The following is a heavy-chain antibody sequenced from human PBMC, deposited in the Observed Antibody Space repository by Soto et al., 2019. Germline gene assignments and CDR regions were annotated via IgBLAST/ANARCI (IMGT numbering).Heavy chain of an antibody. CDR1: GGSFSGYY. CDR2: INHSGST. J-gene: IGHJ4*02. V-gene: IGHV4-34*01. D-gene: IGHD2-8*02. Sequence: QVQLQQWGAGLLKPSETLSLTCAVYGGSFSGYYWSWIRQPPGKGLEWIGEINHSGSTNYNPSLKSRVTISVDTSKNQFSLKLSSVTAADTAVYYCARGLLGGPFDYWGQGTLVTVSS. CDR3: ARGLLGGPFDY.